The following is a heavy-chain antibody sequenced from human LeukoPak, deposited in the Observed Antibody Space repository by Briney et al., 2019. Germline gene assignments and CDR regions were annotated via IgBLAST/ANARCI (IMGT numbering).Heavy chain of an antibody. D-gene: IGHD7-27*01. CDR1: GFTFSSYS. Sequence: GGSLRLSCAASGFTFSSYSMNWVRQAPGKGLEWVSSISSSSSYIYYADSVKGRFTISRDNAKNSLFLQMNSLRAEDTAVYYCARDLPTGEFDYWGQGTLVTVSS. J-gene: IGHJ4*02. CDR3: ARDLPTGEFDY. V-gene: IGHV3-21*01. CDR2: ISSSSSYI.